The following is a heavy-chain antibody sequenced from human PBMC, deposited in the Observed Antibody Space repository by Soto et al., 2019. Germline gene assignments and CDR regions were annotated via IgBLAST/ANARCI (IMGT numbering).Heavy chain of an antibody. CDR3: ARRSRERRVAFDI. Sequence: TSETLSLTCTVSGGSISSSTYYWGWIRQPPGKGLEWIGSIYYSGSTYYNPSLKSRVTISVDTSKNQFSLKLSSVTAADTAVYYCARRSRERRVAFDIWGQGTMVTVSS. CDR2: IYYSGST. J-gene: IGHJ3*02. D-gene: IGHD2-2*01. CDR1: GGSISSSTYY. V-gene: IGHV4-39*01.